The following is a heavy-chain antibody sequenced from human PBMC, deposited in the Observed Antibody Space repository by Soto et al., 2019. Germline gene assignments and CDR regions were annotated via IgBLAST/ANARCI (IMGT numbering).Heavy chain of an antibody. CDR2: IIPIFGTA. D-gene: IGHD4-17*01. CDR3: ARRATVTKMPGWFDP. J-gene: IGHJ5*02. CDR1: GGTFSSYA. Sequence: HVQLVQSGAEVKKPGSSVKVSCNASGGTFSSYAISWVRQAPGQGLEWMGGIIPIFGTANYAQKFQGRVTITADESTCTAYMELSSLRSEDTAVYYCARRATVTKMPGWFDPWGQGTLVTVSS. V-gene: IGHV1-69*12.